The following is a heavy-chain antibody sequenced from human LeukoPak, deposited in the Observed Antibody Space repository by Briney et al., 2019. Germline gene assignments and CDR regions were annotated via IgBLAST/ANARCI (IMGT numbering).Heavy chain of an antibody. V-gene: IGHV1-18*01. D-gene: IGHD2-21*01. CDR3: ARSPRDIVVAPTDDAFDI. J-gene: IGHJ3*02. Sequence: ASVKVSCKASGYTFTAYGINWVRQAPGQGLEWMGWISGYNGNTHYAQKLQGRVSMTTDTSASTAHMELRSLRSDDTAVYYCARSPRDIVVAPTDDAFDIWGQGTMVTVSS. CDR2: ISGYNGNT. CDR1: GYTFTAYG.